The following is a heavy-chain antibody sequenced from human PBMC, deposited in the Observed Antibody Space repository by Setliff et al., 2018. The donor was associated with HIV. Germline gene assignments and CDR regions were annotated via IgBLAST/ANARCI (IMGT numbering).Heavy chain of an antibody. V-gene: IGHV4-34*01. J-gene: IGHJ4*02. CDR2: INHSGST. D-gene: IGHD3-10*01. Sequence: ASETLSLTCAVYGGSFSGYYWSWIRQPPGKGLEWIGEINHSGSTNYNPSLKSRVTISVDTSKNQFSLKLSSVTAADTAVYYCARVVTMVRGAYYFDYWGQGTLVTVSS. CDR1: GGSFSGYY. CDR3: ARVVTMVRGAYYFDY.